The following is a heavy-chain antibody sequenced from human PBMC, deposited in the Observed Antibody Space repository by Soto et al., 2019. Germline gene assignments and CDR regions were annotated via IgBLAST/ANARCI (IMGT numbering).Heavy chain of an antibody. CDR1: GFTFDDYA. Sequence: EVQLVESGGGLVQPGRSLRLSCAASGFTFDDYAKHWVRQATEKDLEWVSGISWNSGSIGYADSVKGRFTISRDNAKNSLYLQMNSLRAEDTALYYCAKGGYSSGWYSLYFGYCGQGTLVTVSS. D-gene: IGHD6-19*01. CDR3: AKGGYSSGWYSLYFGY. J-gene: IGHJ4*02. V-gene: IGHV3-9*01. CDR2: ISWNSGSI.